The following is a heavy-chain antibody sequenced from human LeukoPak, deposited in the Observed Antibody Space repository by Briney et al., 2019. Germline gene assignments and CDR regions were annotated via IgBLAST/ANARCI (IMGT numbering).Heavy chain of an antibody. CDR2: IYYSGST. V-gene: IGHV4-59*01. CDR1: GGSISSYY. J-gene: IGHJ6*02. D-gene: IGHD5-18*01. Sequence: SETLSLNCTVSGGSISSYYWSWIRQPPGKGLEWIGYIYYSGSTNYNPSLKSRVTISVDTSKNQFSLKLSSVTAADTAVYYCARGGYSYGNYYYYYGMDVWGQGTTVTVSS. CDR3: ARGGYSYGNYYYYYGMDV.